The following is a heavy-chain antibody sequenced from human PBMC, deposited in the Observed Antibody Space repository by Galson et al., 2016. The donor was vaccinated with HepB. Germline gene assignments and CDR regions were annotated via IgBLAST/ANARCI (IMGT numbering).Heavy chain of an antibody. Sequence: SVKVSCKASGYTFTNYAMHWVRQAPGQRLEWMGWINAGNGNTKYSQKFQGRVTITRDTSASTAYMELSGLRSEDTAVYYCARDHYNSSDYYNYYYYGMDVWGQGTTVTVSS. CDR2: INAGNGNT. D-gene: IGHD3-22*01. J-gene: IGHJ6*02. CDR1: GYTFTNYA. CDR3: ARDHYNSSDYYNYYYYGMDV. V-gene: IGHV1-3*01.